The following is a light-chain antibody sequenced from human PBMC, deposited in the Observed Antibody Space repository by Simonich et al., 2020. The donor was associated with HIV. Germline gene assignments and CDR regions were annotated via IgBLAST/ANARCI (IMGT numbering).Light chain of an antibody. CDR1: SSNIGAGYD. V-gene: IGLV1-40*01. Sequence: QSVLTQPPSVSGAPGQRVTISCTGSSSNIGAGYDVHWYQQLPGTAPNLLIYGNTNRPAGVPDRVSGSKSGTSASLAITGLQADDEADYYCQSYDSSLSGWVFGGGTKLTVL. CDR2: GNT. CDR3: QSYDSSLSGWV. J-gene: IGLJ3*02.